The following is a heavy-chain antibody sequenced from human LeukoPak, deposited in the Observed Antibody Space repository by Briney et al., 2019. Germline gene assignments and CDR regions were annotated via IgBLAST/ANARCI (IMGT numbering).Heavy chain of an antibody. D-gene: IGHD2-8*01. Sequence: TSETLSLTCTLSGASISSGSYYWSWLRQPAGKGLEWIGRIYAFGITNYNPSLKSRVTMSVDTSENQFSLKLSSVTAADTAVYYCARDRGGYCTDGVCGLFDYWGQGILVAVSS. CDR1: GASISSGSYY. J-gene: IGHJ4*02. CDR2: IYAFGIT. CDR3: ARDRGGYCTDGVCGLFDY. V-gene: IGHV4-61*02.